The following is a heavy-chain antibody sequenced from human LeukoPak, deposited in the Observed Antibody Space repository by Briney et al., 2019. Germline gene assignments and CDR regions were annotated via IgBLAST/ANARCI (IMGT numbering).Heavy chain of an antibody. CDR2: ISDSGVGT. J-gene: IGHJ6*03. D-gene: IGHD3-3*01. CDR1: GFSFSMYS. CDR3: AKIGRSYDFWTGYYEEEVDYMDV. Sequence: GGALRLSCAASGFSFSMYSMSWIRQAPGKGLEWVSGISDSGVGTKHADSVKGRFTISRDNSKNTLYLQMNSLRAEDTAVYYCAKIGRSYDFWTGYYEEEVDYMDVWGKGTTVTVSS. V-gene: IGHV3-23*01.